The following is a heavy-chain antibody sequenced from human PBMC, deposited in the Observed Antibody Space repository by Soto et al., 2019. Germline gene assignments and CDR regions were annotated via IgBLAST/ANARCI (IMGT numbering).Heavy chain of an antibody. D-gene: IGHD2-2*01. CDR2: ISSSSSYI. CDR3: AREGRGVVPAANYYMDV. J-gene: IGHJ6*03. V-gene: IGHV3-21*01. CDR1: GFTFSSYS. Sequence: GGSLRLSCAASGFTFSSYSMNWVRQAPGKGLEWVSSISSSSSYIYYADSVKGRFTIPRDNAKNSLYLQMNSLRAEDTAVYYCAREGRGVVPAANYYMDVWGKGTTVTVSS.